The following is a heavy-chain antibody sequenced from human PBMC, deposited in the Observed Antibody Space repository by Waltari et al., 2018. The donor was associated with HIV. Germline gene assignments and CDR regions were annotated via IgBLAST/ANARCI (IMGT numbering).Heavy chain of an antibody. CDR1: GYILTELS. CDR3: ATTRQWLVHSGLDV. V-gene: IGHV1-24*01. CDR2: LDHEDRET. D-gene: IGHD6-19*01. Sequence: QVQLVQSGAEVKKPGASVKVSCKVSGYILTELSIHWVRQAPGEGLEWMGGLDHEDRETIYAQKFQGRVTMTEDTSTDTTYMELSSLRSEDTAVYYCATTRQWLVHSGLDVWGQGTTVTVSS. J-gene: IGHJ6*02.